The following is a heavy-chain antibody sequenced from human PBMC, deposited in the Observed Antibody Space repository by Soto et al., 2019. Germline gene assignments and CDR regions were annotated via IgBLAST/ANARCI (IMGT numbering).Heavy chain of an antibody. CDR1: GASISSRDYY. CDR2: IDYNGVT. CDR3: GSVMIGTSRHTDSDY. V-gene: IGHV4-39*01. Sequence: KPSETLSLTCSVSGASISSRDYYWGWIRQTPGKGLEWIGNIDYNGVTYYNPSRKSRVTVSKDTSKNQFSLKVASVTSADTAIYYCGSVMIGTSRHTDSDYWGQGTQVTVSS. J-gene: IGHJ4*02. D-gene: IGHD2-2*01.